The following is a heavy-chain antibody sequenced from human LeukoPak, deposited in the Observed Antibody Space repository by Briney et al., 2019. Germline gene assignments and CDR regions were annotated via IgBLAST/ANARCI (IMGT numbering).Heavy chain of an antibody. V-gene: IGHV3-53*01. J-gene: IGHJ1*01. CDR1: GFTVSSNY. CDR3: ASDRGDSSGYYYVGYFQH. D-gene: IGHD3-22*01. Sequence: PGGSLRLSCAASGFTVSSNYMSWVRQAPRKGLEWVSVIYSGGTTYYADSVKGRFTISRDNSKNNLYLQMNSLRAEDTAMYYCASDRGDSSGYYYVGYFQHWGQGTLVTVSS. CDR2: IYSGGTT.